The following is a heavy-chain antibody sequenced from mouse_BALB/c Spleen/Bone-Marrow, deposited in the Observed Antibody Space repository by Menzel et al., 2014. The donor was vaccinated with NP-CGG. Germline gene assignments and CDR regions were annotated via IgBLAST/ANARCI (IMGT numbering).Heavy chain of an antibody. CDR2: INPVNGRN. D-gene: IGHD1-1*01. Sequence: VQLQQSGAELVKPGASVKLSCKPSGYTFTSYWIHWVKQRPGQGLEWIGEINPVNGRNDYNGKFKNKATLTVDKSSSTAYMQLSSLTSEDSAVYYCTRYYSWYFDVWGAGTTVTVSS. CDR3: TRYYSWYFDV. J-gene: IGHJ1*01. V-gene: IGHV1S81*02. CDR1: GYTFTSYW.